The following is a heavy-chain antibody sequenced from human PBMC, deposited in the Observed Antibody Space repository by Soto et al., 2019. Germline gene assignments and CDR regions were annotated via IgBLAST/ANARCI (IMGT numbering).Heavy chain of an antibody. J-gene: IGHJ4*02. D-gene: IGHD3-10*01. V-gene: IGHV4-4*02. Sequence: QVQLQESGPGLVKPSGTLSLTCAVSGGSISSSNWWSWVRQPPGKGLEWIGEIYHSGSTNYNPSLKSRVTISVDKSKNQFPPQLSSVTAADTAVYYCARDRSGPGQRLFDYWGQGTLVTVSS. CDR1: GGSISSSNW. CDR2: IYHSGST. CDR3: ARDRSGPGQRLFDY.